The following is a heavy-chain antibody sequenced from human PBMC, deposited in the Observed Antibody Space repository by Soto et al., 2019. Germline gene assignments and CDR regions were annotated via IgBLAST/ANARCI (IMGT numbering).Heavy chain of an antibody. Sequence: VGSLRLSCVASDFTFSTYWMAWLRQTPGKGLEFVANIRQDGREINYLDSGKGRFTISRDNAEKSLFLQMNSLRAEDTAVYYCATDRWTGAFDFRGQGTVVTVSS. J-gene: IGHJ3*01. D-gene: IGHD1-1*01. CDR2: IRQDGREI. CDR3: ATDRWTGAFDF. CDR1: DFTFSTYW. V-gene: IGHV3-7*01.